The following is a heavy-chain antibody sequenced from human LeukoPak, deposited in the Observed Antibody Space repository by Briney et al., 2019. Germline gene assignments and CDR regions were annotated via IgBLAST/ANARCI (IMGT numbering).Heavy chain of an antibody. V-gene: IGHV3-23*01. J-gene: IGHJ4*02. CDR2: MDGSGKTT. D-gene: IGHD3/OR15-3a*01. Sequence: GGSLRLSCAASGFNFFTYGMHWVRQAPGKGLGWVSVMDGSGKTTYYADSVKGRFTISRDNSKNTLYLQLTSLRVEDTAVYYCAKVATWTYFDSWGQGTLVTVSS. CDR3: AKVATWTYFDS. CDR1: GFNFFTYG.